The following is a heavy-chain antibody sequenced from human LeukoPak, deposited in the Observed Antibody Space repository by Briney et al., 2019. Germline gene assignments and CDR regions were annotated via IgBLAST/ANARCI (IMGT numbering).Heavy chain of an antibody. J-gene: IGHJ4*02. CDR2: INHSGST. Sequence: SETLTLTCAVYGGSFSGYYWSWIRQPPGKGLEWIGEINHSGSTNYNPSLKSRVTISVDTSKNQFSLKLSSVTAADTAVYYCASNYYYDSRGYQWGQGTLVTVSS. D-gene: IGHD3-22*01. CDR1: GGSFSGYY. CDR3: ASNYYYDSRGYQ. V-gene: IGHV4-34*01.